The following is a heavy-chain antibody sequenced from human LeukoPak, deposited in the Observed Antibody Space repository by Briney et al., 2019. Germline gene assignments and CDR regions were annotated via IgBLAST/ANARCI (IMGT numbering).Heavy chain of an antibody. Sequence: PSETLSLTCTVSGGSISSGSYYWSWIRQPPGKGLEWIGYIYYSGSTYYNPSLKSRVTISVDTSKNQFSLKLSSVTAADTAVYYCARRLRDMTTVTTWYFQHWGQGTLVTVSS. D-gene: IGHD4-11*01. CDR3: ARRLRDMTTVTTWYFQH. CDR1: GGSISSGSYY. CDR2: IYYSGST. J-gene: IGHJ1*01. V-gene: IGHV4-30-4*08.